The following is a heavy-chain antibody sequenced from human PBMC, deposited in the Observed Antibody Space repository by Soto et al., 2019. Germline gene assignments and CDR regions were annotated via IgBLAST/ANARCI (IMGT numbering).Heavy chain of an antibody. CDR3: ARAVYSNHVY. Sequence: SETLSLTCTVSGASISSGSYYWGWIRQLPGKSIERIGYISNSGSTYYNPSLKSRVTISVDTSKNQFSLRVSSVTAADTAVYYCARAVYSNHVYWGQGTLVTVSS. CDR1: GASISSGSYY. V-gene: IGHV4-31*03. J-gene: IGHJ4*02. D-gene: IGHD4-4*01. CDR2: ISNSGST.